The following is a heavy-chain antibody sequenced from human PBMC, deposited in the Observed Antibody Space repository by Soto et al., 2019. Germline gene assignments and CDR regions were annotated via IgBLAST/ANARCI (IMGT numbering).Heavy chain of an antibody. V-gene: IGHV2-5*02. CDR3: AHTAVWVGGLRYFDWLTRPYYFDY. CDR2: IYWDDDK. Sequence: SGPTLVNPTQTLTLTCTCSGFSVSTSGVAVGWIRQPPGKALEWLALIYWDDDKRYSPSLKSRLAITKDTSKNQVVLTMTNMDPVDTATYYCAHTAVWVGGLRYFDWLTRPYYFDYWGQGTLVTVSS. D-gene: IGHD3-9*01. J-gene: IGHJ4*02. CDR1: GFSVSTSGVA.